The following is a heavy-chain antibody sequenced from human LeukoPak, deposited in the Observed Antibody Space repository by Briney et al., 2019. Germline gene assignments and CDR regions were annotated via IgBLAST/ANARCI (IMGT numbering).Heavy chain of an antibody. CDR2: ISGSGGST. V-gene: IGHV3-23*01. CDR3: AKDGRGSYSYRLMDV. CDR1: GFTFSSYA. J-gene: IGHJ6*04. D-gene: IGHD5-18*01. Sequence: SGGSLRLSCAASGFTFSSYAMSWVRQAPGKGLEWVSAISGSGGSTYYADSVKGRFTISRDNSKNTLYLQMNSLRAEDTAVYYCAKDGRGSYSYRLMDVWGKGTTVTVSS.